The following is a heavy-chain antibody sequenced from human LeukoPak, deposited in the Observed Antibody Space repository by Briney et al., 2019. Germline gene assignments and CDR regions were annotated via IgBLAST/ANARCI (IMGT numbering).Heavy chain of an antibody. CDR2: INPKSGGT. Sequence: ASVKVSCKASGYTFIDYHIHWVRQAPGQGLEWMGWINPKSGGTKYAQKFQGRATMTRDTSISTAYMDLSRLRSDDTAVYYCAIDAGTYYYMDVWGKGTTVIVSS. J-gene: IGHJ6*03. V-gene: IGHV1-2*02. CDR1: GYTFIDYH. CDR3: AIDAGTYYYMDV.